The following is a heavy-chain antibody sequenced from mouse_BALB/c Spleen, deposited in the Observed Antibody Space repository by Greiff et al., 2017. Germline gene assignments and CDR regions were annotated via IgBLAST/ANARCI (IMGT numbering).Heavy chain of an antibody. Sequence: QVQLQQSGAELVKPGASVKLSCKASGYTFTSYYMYWVKQRPGQGLEWIGEINPSNGGTNFNEKFKSKATLTVDKSSSTAYMQLSSLTSEDSAVYYCTRSLYYGLYYYAMDYWGQGTSVTVSS. J-gene: IGHJ4*01. D-gene: IGHD1-2*01. CDR1: GYTFTSYY. CDR2: INPSNGGT. CDR3: TRSLYYGLYYYAMDY. V-gene: IGHV1S81*02.